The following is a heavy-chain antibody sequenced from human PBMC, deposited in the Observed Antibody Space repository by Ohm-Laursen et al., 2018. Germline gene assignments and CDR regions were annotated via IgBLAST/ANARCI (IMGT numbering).Heavy chain of an antibody. Sequence: SLRLSCAASGFIFSNYEMTWVRQTPGKGLEWLSYISPSGTPIHYADSVKGRFTISRDNAKNSLYLQMNSLRAEDTAVYYCASAAVAEPYYFDYWGQGTLVTVSS. J-gene: IGHJ4*02. CDR3: ASAAVAEPYYFDY. D-gene: IGHD6-19*01. V-gene: IGHV3-48*03. CDR1: GFIFSNYE. CDR2: ISPSGTPI.